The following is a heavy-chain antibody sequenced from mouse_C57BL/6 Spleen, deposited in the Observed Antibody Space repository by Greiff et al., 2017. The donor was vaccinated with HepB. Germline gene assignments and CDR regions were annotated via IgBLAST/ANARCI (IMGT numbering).Heavy chain of an antibody. CDR3: TRGPYDDDEGCYFDY. CDR2: ISSGGDYI. Sequence: EVKLMESGEGLVKPGGSLKLSCAASGFTFSSYAMSWVRQTPEKRLEWVAYISSGGDYIYYADTVKGRCTISRDNARNTLYLQMSSLKSEDTAMYYCTRGPYDDDEGCYFDYWGQGTTLTVSS. V-gene: IGHV5-9-1*02. J-gene: IGHJ2*01. CDR1: GFTFSSYA. D-gene: IGHD2-4*01.